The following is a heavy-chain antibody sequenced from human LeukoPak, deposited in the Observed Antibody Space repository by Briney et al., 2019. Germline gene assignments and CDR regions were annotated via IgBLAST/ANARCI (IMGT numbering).Heavy chain of an antibody. D-gene: IGHD2-2*01. CDR3: ARGYCSSTSCYVHFDY. V-gene: IGHV1-2*02. CDR1: GYTFTGYY. J-gene: IGHJ4*02. Sequence: GASVKVSCKASGYTFTGYYMHWVRQAPGQGLGWMGWINPNSGGTNYAQKFQGRVTMTRDTSISTAYMELSRLRSDDTAVYYCARGYCSSTSCYVHFDYWGQGTLVTVSS. CDR2: INPNSGGT.